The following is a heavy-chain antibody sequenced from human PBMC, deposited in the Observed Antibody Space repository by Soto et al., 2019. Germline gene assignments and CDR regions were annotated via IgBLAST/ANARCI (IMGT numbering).Heavy chain of an antibody. CDR2: MNPNSGNT. CDR1: GYTFTSYD. Sequence: QVQLVQSGAEVKKPGASVKVSCKASGYTFTSYDINWVRQATGQGLEWMGWMNPNSGNTGDAPKFQGRVTMTRTTSISTAYMELSRLRSDDTAVYYCASEGVRGMDVWGQGTTVTVSS. V-gene: IGHV1-8*01. J-gene: IGHJ6*02. D-gene: IGHD3-16*01. CDR3: ASEGVRGMDV.